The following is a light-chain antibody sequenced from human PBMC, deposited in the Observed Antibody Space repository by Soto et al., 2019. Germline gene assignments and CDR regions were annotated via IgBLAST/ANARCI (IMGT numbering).Light chain of an antibody. V-gene: IGKV1-5*03. Sequence: DIQMTQSPSTLSASVGDRVIITCRASQSISRWLAWYQQKPGKAPKLLIYTVSTFESGVPSRFSSSGSGTEFTLTISSLQPDDFATYYCQHYDDYSLYSFGQAIKLEYK. CDR2: TVS. J-gene: IGKJ2*01. CDR3: QHYDDYSLYS. CDR1: QSISRW.